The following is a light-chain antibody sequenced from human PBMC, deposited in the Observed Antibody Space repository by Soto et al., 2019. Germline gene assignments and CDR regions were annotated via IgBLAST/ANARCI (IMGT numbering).Light chain of an antibody. CDR1: SSDVGGYTY. Sequence: QSVLTQPASVSGSPGQSITFSCAGTSSDVGGYTYVSWYQQHPGKAPKLIIYDVYNRPSGVSNRFSGSKSGNTASLTISGLQAEDEADYYCTSYTSTSTPYVFGGGTKVTVL. CDR2: DVY. V-gene: IGLV2-14*01. J-gene: IGLJ1*01. CDR3: TSYTSTSTPYV.